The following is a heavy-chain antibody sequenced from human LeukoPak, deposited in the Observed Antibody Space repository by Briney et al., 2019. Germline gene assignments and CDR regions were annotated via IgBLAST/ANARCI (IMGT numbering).Heavy chain of an antibody. V-gene: IGHV3-30*02. CDR3: ANPYCSSTSCYKGY. Sequence: GGSLRLSCAASGYTFSSYGMHWVRQAPGKGLEWVAFIRYDGSNKYYADSVKGRFTISRDNSKNTLYLQMNSLRAEDTAVYYCANPYCSSTSCYKGYWGQGTLVTVSS. J-gene: IGHJ4*02. D-gene: IGHD2-2*02. CDR2: IRYDGSNK. CDR1: GYTFSSYG.